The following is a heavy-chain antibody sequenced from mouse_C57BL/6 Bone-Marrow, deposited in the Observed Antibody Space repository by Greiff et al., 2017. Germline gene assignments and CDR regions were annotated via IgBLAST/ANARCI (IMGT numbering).Heavy chain of an antibody. Sequence: QVQLQQSGAELVRPGTSVKVSCKASGYAFTNYLIEWVKQRPGQGLEWIGVINPGSGGNKYNEKFKGKATLTANKSSSTAYMQRSILTAEDSAVYFCAREEYYGSSYWYFDVWGTGTTVTVSS. V-gene: IGHV1-54*01. CDR1: GYAFTNYL. D-gene: IGHD1-1*01. CDR2: INPGSGGN. CDR3: AREEYYGSSYWYFDV. J-gene: IGHJ1*03.